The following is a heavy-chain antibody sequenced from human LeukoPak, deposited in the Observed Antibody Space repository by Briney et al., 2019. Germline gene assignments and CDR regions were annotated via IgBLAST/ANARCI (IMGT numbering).Heavy chain of an antibody. CDR3: ARRFPKSVAGNWYFDL. Sequence: SETLSLTCTLSGGSISRYYWSSIPEPPGKGLEWIGYIYYSGSTNYNPSLKSRVTISVDTSKNQFSLKLSSVTAADTAVYYCARRFPKSVAGNWYFDLWGRGTLVTVSS. CDR1: GGSISRYY. J-gene: IGHJ2*01. D-gene: IGHD6-19*01. CDR2: IYYSGST. V-gene: IGHV4-59*01.